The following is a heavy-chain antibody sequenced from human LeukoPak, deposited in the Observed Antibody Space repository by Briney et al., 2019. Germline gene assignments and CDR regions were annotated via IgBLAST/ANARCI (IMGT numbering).Heavy chain of an antibody. CDR1: GITLSNYG. D-gene: IGHD3-10*01. CDR3: AKRGVVIRVILVGFHKEAYYFDS. CDR2: ISGSGGST. Sequence: PGGSLRLSCAVSGITLSNYGMSWVRQAPGKGLGWVAGISGSGGSTNYADSVKGRFTISRDNRKNTLYLQMNSLRAEETAVYFCAKRGVVIRVILVGFHKEAYYFDSWGQGALVTVSS. V-gene: IGHV3-23*01. J-gene: IGHJ4*02.